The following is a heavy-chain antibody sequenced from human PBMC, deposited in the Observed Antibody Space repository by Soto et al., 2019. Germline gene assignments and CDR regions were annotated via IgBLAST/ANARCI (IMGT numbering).Heavy chain of an antibody. CDR1: GFTFSNYW. J-gene: IGHJ4*02. CDR2: IRHDGSEN. V-gene: IGHV3-7*01. CDR3: LQRRDYFDY. Sequence: GGSLRLSCAASGFTFSNYWMSWVRQAPGKGLEWVANIRHDGSENYYVDSVKGRFTISRDNAKNSLFLQMNSLRAEDTAVYYCLQRRDYFDYWGQGTLVTVSS. D-gene: IGHD1-1*01.